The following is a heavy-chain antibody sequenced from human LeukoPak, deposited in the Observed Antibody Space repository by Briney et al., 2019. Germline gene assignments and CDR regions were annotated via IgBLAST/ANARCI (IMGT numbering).Heavy chain of an antibody. CDR1: GFTFSSYD. CDR3: ARGIVGATWPLDY. CDR2: ICTAGDT. V-gene: IGHV3-13*01. D-gene: IGHD1-26*01. Sequence: PGGSLRLSCAASGFTFSSYDMHWVRHATGKGLEWVSAICTAGDTYYPGSVKGRFTISRENAKNSLYLQMNSMRAGDTAVYYCARGIVGATWPLDYWGQGTLVTVSS. J-gene: IGHJ4*02.